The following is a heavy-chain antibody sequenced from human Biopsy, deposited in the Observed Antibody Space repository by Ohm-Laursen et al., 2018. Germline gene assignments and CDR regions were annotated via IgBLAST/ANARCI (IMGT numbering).Heavy chain of an antibody. V-gene: IGHV3-9*01. Sequence: SLRLSCAASDFTFDDYAMSWVRQRPGKGLEWVSGITWNSGHIAYADSVKGRFTISRDNAKNVLWLQMNSLRVDDTAVYYCAKGRSGGTGHGNWFDPWGQGTLVIVSS. CDR3: AKGRSGGTGHGNWFDP. J-gene: IGHJ5*02. CDR2: ITWNSGHI. D-gene: IGHD3-10*01. CDR1: DFTFDDYA.